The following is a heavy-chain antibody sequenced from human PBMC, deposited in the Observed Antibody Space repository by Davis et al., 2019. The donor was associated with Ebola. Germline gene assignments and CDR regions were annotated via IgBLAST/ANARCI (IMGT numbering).Heavy chain of an antibody. D-gene: IGHD1-26*01. CDR1: GFTFSGST. CDR2: IRSKANSYAT. Sequence: PGGSLRLSCAASGFTFSGSTMHWVRQASGKGLEWVGRIRSKANSYATAYAASVKGRFTISRDNSKNTLYLQMNSLRAEDTAVYYCAREGTVGATWGLYYYYGMDVWGQGTTVTVSS. CDR3: AREGTVGATWGLYYYYGMDV. V-gene: IGHV3-73*01. J-gene: IGHJ6*02.